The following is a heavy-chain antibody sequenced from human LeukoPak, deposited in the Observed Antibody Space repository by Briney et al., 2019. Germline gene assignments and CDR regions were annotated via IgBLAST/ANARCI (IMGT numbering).Heavy chain of an antibody. CDR3: ARDPLYDSSGS. CDR2: NYHSGST. Sequence: TSETLSLTCTVSGYSISSGYYWGWIRQPPGKGLEWIGSNYHSGSTYYNPSLKSRVTISVDTSKNQFSLKLSSVTAADTAVYYCARDPLYDSSGSWGQGTLVTVSS. V-gene: IGHV4-38-2*02. D-gene: IGHD3-22*01. J-gene: IGHJ5*02. CDR1: GYSISSGYY.